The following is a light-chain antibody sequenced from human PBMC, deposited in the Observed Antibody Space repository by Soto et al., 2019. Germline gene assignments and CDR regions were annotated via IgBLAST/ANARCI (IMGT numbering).Light chain of an antibody. J-gene: IGLJ2*01. CDR1: SSSIGAGYD. CDR2: GNF. Sequence: QSVLTQPPSVSGAPGQRVTISCAGGSSSIGAGYDVHWYQQLPGTAPKLLIYGNFNRPSGVPDRFSGSNSGTSASLAITGLQAGDEADYYCQSYDSSLSGVVFGGGTKLTVL. CDR3: QSYDSSLSGVV. V-gene: IGLV1-40*01.